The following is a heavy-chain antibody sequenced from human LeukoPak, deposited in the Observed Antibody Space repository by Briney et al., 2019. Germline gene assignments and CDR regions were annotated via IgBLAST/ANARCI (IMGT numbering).Heavy chain of an antibody. Sequence: RGAPLQISCKGSGYTFASYWIGWVRPVPVKGLEWMGIIYPSDSDTRYSPSFQGQVTISADKSISTAYLQWSSLKASDTAMYYCARPLAIGQEVDYWGQGTLVTVSS. D-gene: IGHD3-22*01. CDR3: ARPLAIGQEVDY. CDR1: GYTFASYW. CDR2: IYPSDSDT. J-gene: IGHJ4*02. V-gene: IGHV5-51*01.